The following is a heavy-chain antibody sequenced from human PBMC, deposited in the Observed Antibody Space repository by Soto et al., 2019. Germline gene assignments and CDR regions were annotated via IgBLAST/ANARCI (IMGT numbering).Heavy chain of an antibody. CDR3: ARDKITGLFDY. V-gene: IGHV4-39*02. J-gene: IGHJ4*02. Sequence: SETLSLTCTVSGGSISSHSCYWGWIRQPPGKGLEWIGSIYYRGTTYYNPSLKSRVTITVDTSKNQFSLKLTSVTAADTAVYYCARDKITGLFDYWGQGTLVTVSS. D-gene: IGHD2-8*02. CDR2: IYYRGTT. CDR1: GGSISSHSCY.